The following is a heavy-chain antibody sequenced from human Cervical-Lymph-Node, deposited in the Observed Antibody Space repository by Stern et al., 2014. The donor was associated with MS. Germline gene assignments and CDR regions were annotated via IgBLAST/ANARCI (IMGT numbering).Heavy chain of an antibody. CDR3: VKSRGSGSHSAIYYFDF. CDR1: GFAFDDYA. J-gene: IGHJ4*02. D-gene: IGHD1-26*01. Sequence: MQLVQSGGGWVQPGRSLRLSCATSGFAFDDYAMHWVRQTPGKGLQWVCSISWNGTHIDYAASVKGRFPISRDNARNSVYLQMNSLRAEDTAVYYGVKSRGSGSHSAIYYFDFWGQGTLVTVSS. V-gene: IGHV3-9*01. CDR2: ISWNGTHI.